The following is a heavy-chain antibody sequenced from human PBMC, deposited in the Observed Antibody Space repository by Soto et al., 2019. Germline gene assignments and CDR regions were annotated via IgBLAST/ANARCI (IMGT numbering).Heavy chain of an antibody. CDR2: IYPGDSDT. Sequence: PGESLKISCKGSGYSFTSYWIGWVRQMPGKGLEWMGIIYPGDSDTRYSPSFQGQVTISADKSISTAYLQWSSLKASDTAMYYCARHPAVYSYGRTAGFDYWGQGTLVTVS. V-gene: IGHV5-51*01. J-gene: IGHJ4*02. CDR3: ARHPAVYSYGRTAGFDY. D-gene: IGHD5-18*01. CDR1: GYSFTSYW.